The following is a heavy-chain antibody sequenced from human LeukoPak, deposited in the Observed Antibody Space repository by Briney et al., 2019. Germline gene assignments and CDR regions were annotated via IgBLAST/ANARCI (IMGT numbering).Heavy chain of an antibody. V-gene: IGHV1-69*05. D-gene: IGHD6-13*01. CDR3: ARDQGYSSSWYDY. CDR2: IIPIFGTA. Sequence: ASVKVSCKAAGGTFSSYAISWVRQAPGQGLEWMGRIIPIFGTANYAQKFQGRVTITTDESTSTAYMGLSSLRSEDTAVYYCARDQGYSSSWYDYWGQGTLVTVSS. CDR1: GGTFSSYA. J-gene: IGHJ4*02.